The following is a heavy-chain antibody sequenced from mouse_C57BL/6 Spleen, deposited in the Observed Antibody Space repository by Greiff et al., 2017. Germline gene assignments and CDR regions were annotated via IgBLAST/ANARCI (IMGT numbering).Heavy chain of an antibody. CDR1: GFTFSDYG. CDR2: ISSGSSTI. Sequence: DVHLVESGGGLVKPGGSLKLSCAASGFTFSDYGMHWVRQAPEKGLEWVAYISSGSSTIYYADTVKGRFTISRDNAKNTLFLQMTSLRSEDTAMYYCARGLRRGDYYAMDYWGQGTSVTVSS. J-gene: IGHJ4*01. V-gene: IGHV5-17*01. CDR3: ARGLRRGDYYAMDY. D-gene: IGHD2-2*01.